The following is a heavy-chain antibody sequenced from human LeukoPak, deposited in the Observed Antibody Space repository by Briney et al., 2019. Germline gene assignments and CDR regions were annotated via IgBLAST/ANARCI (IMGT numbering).Heavy chain of an antibody. J-gene: IGHJ3*02. D-gene: IGHD3-22*01. CDR3: ARVTYYYDSSGYPQVDAFDI. CDR1: GFTVSSNY. V-gene: IGHV3-66*01. CDR2: IYSGGST. Sequence: PGGSLRLSCAASGFTVSSNYMSWVRQAPGKGLEWVSVIYSGGSTYYADSVKGRFTISRDNSKNTLYLQMNSLRAEDTAVYYCARVTYYYDSSGYPQVDAFDIWGQGTMVTVSS.